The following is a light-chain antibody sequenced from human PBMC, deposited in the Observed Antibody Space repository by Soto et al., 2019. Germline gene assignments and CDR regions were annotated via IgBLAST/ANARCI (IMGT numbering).Light chain of an antibody. J-gene: IGKJ2*01. Sequence: DLQMTQSPSSLSASVGDRVTITCRASQRISTYLNWYQQKPGKAPKLLIYAASSLQSGVPSRFSGSGSGTDFTLTISSLQPEDFTTYHCQQSYSSLYTFGQGTKLEIK. V-gene: IGKV1-39*01. CDR2: AAS. CDR1: QRISTY. CDR3: QQSYSSLYT.